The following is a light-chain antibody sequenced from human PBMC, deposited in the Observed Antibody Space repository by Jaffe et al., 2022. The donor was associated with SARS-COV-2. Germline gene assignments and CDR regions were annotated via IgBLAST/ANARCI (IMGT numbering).Light chain of an antibody. V-gene: IGKV2-28*01. Sequence: DIVMTQSPLSLPVTPGEPASISCRSSQSLLHSNGYNYLDWYLLKPGQSPQLLIYLGINRASGVPDRFSGSGSGTDFTLKISRVEAEDVGIYYCMQALQTPWTFGQGTKVEIK. CDR1: QSLLHSNGYNY. CDR2: LGI. J-gene: IGKJ1*01. CDR3: MQALQTPWT.